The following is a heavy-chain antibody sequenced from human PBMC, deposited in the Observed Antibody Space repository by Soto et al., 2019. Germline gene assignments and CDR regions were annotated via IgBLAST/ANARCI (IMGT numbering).Heavy chain of an antibody. Sequence: SETLSLTCAVYGGSLSGYYWSWIRQPPGKGLEWIGEINHSGSTNYNPSLKSRVTISVDTSKNQFSLKLSSVTAADTAVYYCARGPRGYCSGGSCYDFDYWGQGTLVTVSS. J-gene: IGHJ4*02. D-gene: IGHD2-15*01. V-gene: IGHV4-34*01. CDR3: ARGPRGYCSGGSCYDFDY. CDR2: INHSGST. CDR1: GGSLSGYY.